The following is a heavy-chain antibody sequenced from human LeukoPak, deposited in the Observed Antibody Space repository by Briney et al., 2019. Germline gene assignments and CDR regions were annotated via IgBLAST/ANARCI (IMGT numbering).Heavy chain of an antibody. CDR2: ISSSGSTI. Sequence: GGSLRLSCAASGFTFSDYCMSWIRQAPGKGLEWVSYISSSGSTIYYADSVKGRFTISRDNAKNSLYLQMNSLRAEDTAVYYCARVGKTYYDFWSGYFFDYWGQGTLVTVSS. CDR1: GFTFSDYC. D-gene: IGHD3-3*01. V-gene: IGHV3-11*04. J-gene: IGHJ4*02. CDR3: ARVGKTYYDFWSGYFFDY.